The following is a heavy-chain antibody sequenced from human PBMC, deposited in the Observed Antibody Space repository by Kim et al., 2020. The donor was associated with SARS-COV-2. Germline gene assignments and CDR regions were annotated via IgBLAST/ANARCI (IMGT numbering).Heavy chain of an antibody. J-gene: IGHJ3*02. CDR2: IYYSGST. CDR3: ARLGYCSGGSCYRNAFDI. CDR1: GGSVSSGYYY. Sequence: SETLSLTCTVSGGSVSSGYYYWSWIRQPPGKGLEWIGYIYYSGSTNYNPSLKSRVTISVDTSKNQFSLKLSSVTAAATAVYYCARLGYCSGGSCYRNAFDIWGQGTMVTVSS. V-gene: IGHV4-61*01. D-gene: IGHD2-15*01.